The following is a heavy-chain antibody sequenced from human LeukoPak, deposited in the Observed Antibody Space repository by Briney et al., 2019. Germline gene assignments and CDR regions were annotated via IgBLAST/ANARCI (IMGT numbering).Heavy chain of an antibody. CDR3: ARDHAYAFDI. V-gene: IGHV3-48*01. J-gene: IGHJ3*02. Sequence: GGSLRLSCVASGFTFSDYSLNWVRQAPGKGLKWISYIGSAIYYADSVKGRFTISRDNAKNSLFLQMNSLRAEDTAVYYCARDHAYAFDIWGQGTLVTVSS. CDR2: IGSAI. CDR1: GFTFSDYS. D-gene: IGHD2-2*01.